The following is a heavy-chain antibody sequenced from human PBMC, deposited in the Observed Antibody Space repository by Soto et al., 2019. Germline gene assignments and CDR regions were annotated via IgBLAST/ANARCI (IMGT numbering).Heavy chain of an antibody. D-gene: IGHD6-13*01. V-gene: IGHV1-8*01. J-gene: IGHJ5*02. CDR3: ARGSKGSSWYAYWFDP. CDR2: MNPNSGNT. Sequence: QVQLVQSGAEVKKPGASVKVSCKASGYTFTSYDINWVRQATGQGLEWMGWMNPNSGNTGYAQKFQGQVTMTRNTSISTAYMELSSLRSEDTAVYYCARGSKGSSWYAYWFDPWGQGTLVTVSS. CDR1: GYTFTSYD.